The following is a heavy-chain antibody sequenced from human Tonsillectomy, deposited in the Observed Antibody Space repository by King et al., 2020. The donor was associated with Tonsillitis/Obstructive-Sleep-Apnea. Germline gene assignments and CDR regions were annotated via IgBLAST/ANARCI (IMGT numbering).Heavy chain of an antibody. J-gene: IGHJ4*02. CDR3: AKEILRYFDY. CDR2: ISSSSSTI. Sequence: VQLVESGGGLVQPGGSLRLSCAASGFTFSSYSMNWFRQAPGKGLEWVSYISSSSSTIYYADSVKGRFTISRDNAKNSLYLQMNSLRDEDTAVYYCAKEILRYFDYWGQGTLSPSPQ. D-gene: IGHD3-9*01. V-gene: IGHV3-48*02. CDR1: GFTFSSYS.